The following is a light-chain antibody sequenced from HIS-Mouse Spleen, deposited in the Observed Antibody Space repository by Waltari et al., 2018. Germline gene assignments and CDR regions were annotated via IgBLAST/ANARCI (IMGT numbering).Light chain of an antibody. V-gene: IGLV3-9*01. CDR1: NIGRKN. CDR3: QVWDSSTVV. J-gene: IGLJ2*01. CDR2: RDS. Sequence: SYELTQPLSVSVALGQTARLTCGGNNIGRKNVHWYQQKTGQAPVLVIYRDSNRPSGIPERFSGSNSGNTATLTISRAQAGDEADYYCQVWDSSTVVFGGGTKLTVL.